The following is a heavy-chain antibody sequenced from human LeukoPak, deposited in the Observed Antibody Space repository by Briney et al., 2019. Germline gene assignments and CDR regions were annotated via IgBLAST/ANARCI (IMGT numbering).Heavy chain of an antibody. CDR1: GFNFGDYA. Sequence: PGGSLRLSCTTSGFNFGDYAMSWVRQAPGKGLEWVGFITSKVYGGTTEYAASVKGRFTISRDDSKTIAYLQMNSLKIEDTAVYYCTRLMGTYTDYWGQGTLVTVSS. CDR2: ITSKVYGGTT. J-gene: IGHJ4*02. D-gene: IGHD2-8*01. V-gene: IGHV3-49*04. CDR3: TRLMGTYTDY.